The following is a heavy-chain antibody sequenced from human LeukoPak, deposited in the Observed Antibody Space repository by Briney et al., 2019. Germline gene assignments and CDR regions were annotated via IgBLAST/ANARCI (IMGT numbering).Heavy chain of an antibody. V-gene: IGHV3-48*04. J-gene: IGHJ4*02. CDR2: ISRSSGAI. D-gene: IGHD2-21*01. CDR1: GFPFSSYD. Sequence: GGSLRLSCAASGFPFSSYDMNWVRQAPGKGLEWVSYISRSSGAIYYADSVKGRITISRDNAKNSLYLQMNSLRAEDTAVYYCARDLPYRGGVCLTFDFWGQGTLVTVSS. CDR3: ARDLPYRGGVCLTFDF.